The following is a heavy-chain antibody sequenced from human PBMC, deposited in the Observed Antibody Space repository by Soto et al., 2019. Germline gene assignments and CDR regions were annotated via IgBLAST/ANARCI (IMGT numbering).Heavy chain of an antibody. CDR2: IIGSGGSA. J-gene: IGHJ6*01. D-gene: IGHD3-9*01. CDR1: GFTFSSYA. V-gene: IGHV3-23*01. Sequence: EVRLLESGGGLVQPGGPLRLSCAASGFTFSSYAMSWDRQAPGKGLEWVSTIIGSGGSANYADSVKGRFTISRDSSKNTLYLQMNSLRADDTAVYYCARHILITILGYYYGMDVWGQGTTVTVSS. CDR3: ARHILITILGYYYGMDV.